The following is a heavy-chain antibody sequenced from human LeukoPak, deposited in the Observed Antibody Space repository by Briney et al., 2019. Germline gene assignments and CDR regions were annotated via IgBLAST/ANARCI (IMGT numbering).Heavy chain of an antibody. Sequence: PGGSLRLSCAASGFSFSTYAMSWVRQAPGKGLEWVSVIYSGGSTYYADSVKGRFTISRDNSKNTLYLQMNSLRAEDTAVYYCARDSGYSNYGFDYWGQGTLVTVSS. D-gene: IGHD4-11*01. CDR3: ARDSGYSNYGFDY. CDR1: GFSFSTYA. V-gene: IGHV3-66*01. J-gene: IGHJ4*02. CDR2: IYSGGST.